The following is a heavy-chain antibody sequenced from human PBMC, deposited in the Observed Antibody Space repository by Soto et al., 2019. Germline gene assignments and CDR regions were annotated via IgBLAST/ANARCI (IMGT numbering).Heavy chain of an antibody. J-gene: IGHJ4*02. CDR1: GYTFTSYG. CDR3: ARSPPRTYCSSTSCYLSPYFDY. V-gene: IGHV1-18*04. CDR2: ISAYNGNT. Sequence: ASVKVSCKASGYTFTSYGISWVRQAPGQGLEWMGWISAYNGNTNYAQKLQGRVTMTTDTSTSTAYMELRSLRSDDTAVYYCARSPPRTYCSSTSCYLSPYFDYWGQGTLVTVSS. D-gene: IGHD2-2*01.